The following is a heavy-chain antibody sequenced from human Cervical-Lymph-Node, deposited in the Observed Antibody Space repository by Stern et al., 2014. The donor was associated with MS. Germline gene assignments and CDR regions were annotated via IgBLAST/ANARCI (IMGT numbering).Heavy chain of an antibody. J-gene: IGHJ2*01. CDR3: ARGVTAVTNYVPNWCFDL. CDR2: VYYSGIT. V-gene: IGHV4-39*02. D-gene: IGHD4-11*01. Sequence: VQLVQSGPGLVKPSETLSLTCTVSGGYITNRDYWGWIRQSPGKGLEWIGSVYYSGITYYRPSLKSRATISIDTSRNQFFLRVNSGTATDTAVYFCARGVTAVTNYVPNWCFDLWGRGTLVTVSS. CDR1: GGYITNRDY.